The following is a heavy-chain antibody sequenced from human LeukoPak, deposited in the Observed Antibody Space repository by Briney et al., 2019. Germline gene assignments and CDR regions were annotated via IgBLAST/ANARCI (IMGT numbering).Heavy chain of an antibody. D-gene: IGHD4-11*01. J-gene: IGHJ4*02. V-gene: IGHV4-39*01. CDR2: IYYSGST. Sequence: PSETLSLTCTVSGGSISSSSYYWGWIRQPPGKGLEWIGSIYYSGSTYYNPSLKSRVTISVDTSKNQFSLKLSSVTAADTAVYYCARVLVNYEFGYWGQGFLVTVSS. CDR3: ARVLVNYEFGY. CDR1: GGSISSSSYY.